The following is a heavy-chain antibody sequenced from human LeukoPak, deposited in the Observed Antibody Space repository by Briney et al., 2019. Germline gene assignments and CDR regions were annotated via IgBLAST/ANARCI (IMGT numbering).Heavy chain of an antibody. Sequence: SETLSLTCTVSGYSISSGYYWGWIRQPPGKGLEWIGSIYHSGSTYYNPSLKSRVTISVDTSKNQFSLKLTSVTAADTAVYYCASDRAAAGHFDYWGQGTLVTVSS. CDR2: IYHSGST. CDR3: ASDRAAAGHFDY. D-gene: IGHD6-13*01. CDR1: GYSISSGYY. V-gene: IGHV4-38-2*02. J-gene: IGHJ4*02.